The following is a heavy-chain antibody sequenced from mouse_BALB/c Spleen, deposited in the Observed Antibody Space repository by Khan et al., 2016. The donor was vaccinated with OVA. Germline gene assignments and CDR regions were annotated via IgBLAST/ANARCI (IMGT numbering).Heavy chain of an antibody. J-gene: IGHJ3*01. CDR2: IDPYNGGT. V-gene: IGHV1S135*01. Sequence: VQLQQSGPELVKPGASVKVSCKASGYAFTSYIMYWVKQSHGKSLEWIGYIDPYNGGTSYNQKFKGKATLTADKSSTTAYMHLNSLTSEDSAVXYRSRGGYGGFAYWGQRALVPFSA. CDR3: SRGGYGGFAY. CDR1: GYAFTSYI. D-gene: IGHD2-2*01.